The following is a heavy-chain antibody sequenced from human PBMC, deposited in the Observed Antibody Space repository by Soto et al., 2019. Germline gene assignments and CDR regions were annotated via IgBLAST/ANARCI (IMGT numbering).Heavy chain of an antibody. J-gene: IGHJ5*02. Sequence: ASVKVSCKASGYTFTNYAMHWVRQAPGQGLEWMGWISAYNGNTNYAQKLQGRVTMTTDTSTSTAYMELRSLRSDDTAVYYCAREDSSSWYEKWFDPWGQGTLVTVSS. CDR2: ISAYNGNT. D-gene: IGHD6-13*01. CDR3: AREDSSSWYEKWFDP. CDR1: GYTFTNYA. V-gene: IGHV1-18*01.